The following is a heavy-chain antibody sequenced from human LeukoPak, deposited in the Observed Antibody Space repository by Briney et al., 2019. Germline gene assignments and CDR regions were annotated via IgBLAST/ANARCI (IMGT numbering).Heavy chain of an antibody. Sequence: GGSLRLSCAASGFTFSSYAMSWVRQAPGKGLEWVSAISGSGGSTYYADSVKGRFTISRDNSKNTLYLQMNSLRAEDTAVYYCAEDSDIVVDYFDYWGQGTLVTVSS. D-gene: IGHD2-15*01. CDR3: AEDSDIVVDYFDY. J-gene: IGHJ4*02. CDR2: ISGSGGST. V-gene: IGHV3-23*01. CDR1: GFTFSSYA.